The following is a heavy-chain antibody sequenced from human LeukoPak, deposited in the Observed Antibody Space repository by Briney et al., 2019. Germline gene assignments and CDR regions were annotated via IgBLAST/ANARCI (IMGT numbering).Heavy chain of an antibody. Sequence: SETLSLTCTVSGGSLSSGDYYWSWIRQPPGKGLKWIGYISYSGSTYYNPSLKSRVTISVDTSKNQFSLNLSSMTAADTAVYYCARVGSDYGDHAGRSGWFDPWGQGTLVTVSS. CDR1: GGSLSSGDYY. D-gene: IGHD4-17*01. CDR3: ARVGSDYGDHAGRSGWFDP. J-gene: IGHJ5*02. V-gene: IGHV4-30-4*01. CDR2: ISYSGST.